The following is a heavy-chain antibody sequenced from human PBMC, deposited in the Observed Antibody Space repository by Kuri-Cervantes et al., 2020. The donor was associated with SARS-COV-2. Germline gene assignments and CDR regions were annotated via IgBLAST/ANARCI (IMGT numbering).Heavy chain of an antibody. J-gene: IGHJ4*02. CDR2: IYTSGST. CDR1: GGSISSGSYY. D-gene: IGHD3-22*01. V-gene: IGHV4-61*02. Sequence: SCTVSGGSISSGSYYWIWIRQPAGKGLEWIGRIYTSGSTNYNPSLKNQVTISVDTSKNQFSLKLSSVTAADTAVYYCAREGSSGYYFDYWGQGTLVTVSS. CDR3: AREGSSGYYFDY.